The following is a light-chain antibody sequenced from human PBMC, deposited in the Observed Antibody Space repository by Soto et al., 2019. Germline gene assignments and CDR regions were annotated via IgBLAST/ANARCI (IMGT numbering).Light chain of an antibody. V-gene: IGKV3-15*01. Sequence: EIVMTQSPSTLSVSPGERATLSCRASQSVNTNVAWYQQKPGQAPRLLIYGASTRATGIAARFSGSGSGTDFTLTISSLQSEDYAVYYCQQYNNWPPTFGQGTKVDIK. J-gene: IGKJ1*01. CDR2: GAS. CDR1: QSVNTN. CDR3: QQYNNWPPT.